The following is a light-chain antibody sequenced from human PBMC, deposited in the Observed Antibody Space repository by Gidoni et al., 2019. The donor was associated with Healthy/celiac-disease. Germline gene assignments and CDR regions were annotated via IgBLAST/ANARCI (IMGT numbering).Light chain of an antibody. J-gene: IGKJ2*01. V-gene: IGKV1-33*01. CDR2: DAS. Sequence: DIQMTQSPSSLSASVGARVTITCQASQDISNYLNWDQQKPGKAPKLLNYDASNLETGVPSRCSGSGSGTDFTFTISSLQPEDIATYYWQQYDNLPYTFGQGTKLEIK. CDR3: QQYDNLPYT. CDR1: QDISNY.